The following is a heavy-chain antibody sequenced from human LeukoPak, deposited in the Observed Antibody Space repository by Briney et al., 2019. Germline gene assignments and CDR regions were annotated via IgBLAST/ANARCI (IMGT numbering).Heavy chain of an antibody. D-gene: IGHD3-3*01. CDR3: ARGGITIFGVVSYMDV. Sequence: RSGGSLRLSCAASGFTFDDYGMSWVRHAPGKGLEWVSGINWNGGSTGYADSVKGRFTISRDNAKNSLYLQMNSLRAEDTALYYCARGGITIFGVVSYMDVWGKGTTVTVSS. V-gene: IGHV3-20*04. J-gene: IGHJ6*03. CDR2: INWNGGST. CDR1: GFTFDDYG.